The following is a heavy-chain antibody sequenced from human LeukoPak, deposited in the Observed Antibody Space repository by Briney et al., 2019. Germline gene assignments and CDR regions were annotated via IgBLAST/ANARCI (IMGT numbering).Heavy chain of an antibody. Sequence: SETLSLTCTVSGGSMSSYYWSWIRQPPGKGLEWIGYIYYSGSINYNPSLKSRVTITVYTSKNHFSLRLSSVTAADTAFYYCARHANSGSGYYDYWGQGVLVTVSS. CDR1: GGSMSSYY. V-gene: IGHV4-59*08. D-gene: IGHD3-10*01. J-gene: IGHJ4*02. CDR3: ARHANSGSGYYDY. CDR2: IYYSGSI.